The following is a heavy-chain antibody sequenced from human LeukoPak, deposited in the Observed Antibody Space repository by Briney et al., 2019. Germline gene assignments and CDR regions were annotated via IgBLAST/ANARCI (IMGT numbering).Heavy chain of an antibody. CDR3: ARYGHSPFFDY. Sequence: ASVKVSCKASGYTFTNYHMNWVRQAPGQGLEWKGIINPSGGSTTNAQKFQGRVIMTRDMSTSTVYMELSSLRSEDTAVYFCARYGHSPFFDYWGQGTLVIVSS. CDR2: INPSGGST. D-gene: IGHD4-17*01. CDR1: GYTFTNYH. V-gene: IGHV1-46*01. J-gene: IGHJ4*02.